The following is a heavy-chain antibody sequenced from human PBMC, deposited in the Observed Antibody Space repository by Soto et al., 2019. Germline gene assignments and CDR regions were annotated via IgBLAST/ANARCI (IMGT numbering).Heavy chain of an antibody. D-gene: IGHD1-1*01. Sequence: EVQLLESGGGLVQPGGSLRLSCAAAGFSFTSYAMIWVRQAPGKGLEWVAAIGSRGGTKIYYADSVKDRFTISRDNARNTLYLEMNSLRAEDTAVYYCAKYLADTTTSRGAYDIWGQGTKVTVSS. CDR2: IGSRGGTKI. V-gene: IGHV3-23*01. CDR3: AKYLADTTTSRGAYDI. CDR1: GFSFTSYA. J-gene: IGHJ3*02.